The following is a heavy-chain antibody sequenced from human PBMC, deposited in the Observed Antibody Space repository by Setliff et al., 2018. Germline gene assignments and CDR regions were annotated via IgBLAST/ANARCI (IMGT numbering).Heavy chain of an antibody. V-gene: IGHV4-61*01. CDR3: ARGSYFDSSGYSPDYFDY. Sequence: SETLSLTCTVSGDSISSATNYWSWIRQPPGKGLEWIGYIYTSGSTNYNPSLKSRVTISLDMSKNQFSLKLSSVTAADTAVYYCARGSYFDSSGYSPDYFDYWGQGTLVTVS. CDR2: IYTSGST. D-gene: IGHD3-22*01. J-gene: IGHJ4*02. CDR1: GDSISSATNY.